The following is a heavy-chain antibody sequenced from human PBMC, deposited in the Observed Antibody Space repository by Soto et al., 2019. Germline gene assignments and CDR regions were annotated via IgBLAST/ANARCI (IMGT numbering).Heavy chain of an antibody. CDR1: GYTFTSYG. CDR3: ARYLPPVDY. V-gene: IGHV1-18*01. Sequence: QVQLVQSGAEVKKPGASVKVSCKASGYTFTSYGISWVRQAPGQGLEWMGWISAYNGNTNYAQKLLDRVTMTTDTTTITAYMALRSLRSDVTAVYYCARYLPPVDYWGQGTLVTVSS. CDR2: ISAYNGNT. J-gene: IGHJ4*02.